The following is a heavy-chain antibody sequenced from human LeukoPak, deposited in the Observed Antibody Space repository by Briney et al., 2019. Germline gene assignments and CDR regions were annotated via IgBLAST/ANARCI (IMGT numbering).Heavy chain of an antibody. V-gene: IGHV3-23*01. CDR2: ISGNDAGT. J-gene: IGHJ2*01. Sequence: GGSLRLSCAASGFTFRSYGMSWVRQAPGKGLEWVSTISGNDAGTYYADSVKGRFTISRDNSKNTLFLQMNSLRAEDTAVYYCAGGSGSYYSYWYFDLWGRGTLVTVSS. D-gene: IGHD3-10*01. CDR1: GFTFRSYG. CDR3: AGGSGSYYSYWYFDL.